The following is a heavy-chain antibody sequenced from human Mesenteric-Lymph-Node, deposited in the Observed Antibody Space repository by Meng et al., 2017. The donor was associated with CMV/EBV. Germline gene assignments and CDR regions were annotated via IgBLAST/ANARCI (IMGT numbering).Heavy chain of an antibody. J-gene: IGHJ6*02. V-gene: IGHV3-30*04. D-gene: IGHD1-26*01. CDR1: GFTFSSYA. Sequence: GGSLRLSCAASGFTFSSYAMHWVRQAPGKGLEWVAVISYDGSNKYYADSVKGRFTISRDNSKNTLYLQMNSLRAEDTAIYYCVKEASYFPYGMDVWGQGTTVTVSS. CDR3: VKEASYFPYGMDV. CDR2: ISYDGSNK.